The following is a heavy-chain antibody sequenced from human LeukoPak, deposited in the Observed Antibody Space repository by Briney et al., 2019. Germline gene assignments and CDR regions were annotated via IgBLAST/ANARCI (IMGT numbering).Heavy chain of an antibody. Sequence: PGGSLRLSCAASGFTFSNYGMHWVRQAPGKGLEWVTVILYDGINRYYADSVKGRFTISRDNSKNMLYLQMNSLRAEDTAVYYCAKKFYGDFGFDYWGQGTLVTVSS. D-gene: IGHD4-17*01. CDR3: AKKFYGDFGFDY. V-gene: IGHV3-33*06. CDR2: ILYDGINR. CDR1: GFTFSNYG. J-gene: IGHJ4*02.